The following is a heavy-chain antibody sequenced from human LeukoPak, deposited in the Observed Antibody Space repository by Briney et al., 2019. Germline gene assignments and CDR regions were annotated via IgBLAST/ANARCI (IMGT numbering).Heavy chain of an antibody. CDR2: IYYSGST. Sequence: SETLSLTCTVSGGSISSSSYYWGWIRQPPGKGLEWLGSIYYSGSTYYNPSLKSRVTISVDTSKNQFSLKLSSVTAADTAAYYCASFYGSGSYYPKPDYWGQGTLVTVSS. CDR1: GGSISSSSYY. D-gene: IGHD3-10*01. J-gene: IGHJ4*02. V-gene: IGHV4-39*01. CDR3: ASFYGSGSYYPKPDY.